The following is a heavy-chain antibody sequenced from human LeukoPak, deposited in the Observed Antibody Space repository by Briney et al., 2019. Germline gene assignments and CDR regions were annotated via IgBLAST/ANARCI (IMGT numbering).Heavy chain of an antibody. CDR2: IYYSGST. Sequence: SETLSLTCTVSGGSISGYYWSWIRQPPGKGLEWIGYIYYSGSTNYNPSLKSRVTISVDTSKNQFSLKLSSVTAADTAVYYCARQGGYCSSTSCRNWFDPWGQGTLVTVSS. V-gene: IGHV4-59*08. CDR1: GGSISGYY. J-gene: IGHJ5*02. CDR3: ARQGGYCSSTSCRNWFDP. D-gene: IGHD2-2*01.